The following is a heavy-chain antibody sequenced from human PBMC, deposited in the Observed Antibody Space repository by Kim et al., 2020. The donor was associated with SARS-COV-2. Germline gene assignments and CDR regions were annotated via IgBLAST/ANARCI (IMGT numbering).Heavy chain of an antibody. V-gene: IGHV4-39*07. Sequence: SETLSLTCTVSGGTISSSSYYWGWIRQPPGKGLEWIGSIYYSGSTYYNPSLKSRVTISVDTSKNQFSLKLSSVTAADTAVYYCARVEEWELLRGHYFDYWGQGTLVTVSS. CDR1: GGTISSSSYY. J-gene: IGHJ4*02. CDR3: ARVEEWELLRGHYFDY. CDR2: IYYSGST. D-gene: IGHD1-26*01.